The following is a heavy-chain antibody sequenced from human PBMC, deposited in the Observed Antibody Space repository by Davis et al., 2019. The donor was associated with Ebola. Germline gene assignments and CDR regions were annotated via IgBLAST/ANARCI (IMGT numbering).Heavy chain of an antibody. CDR3: AKGTYDSGGSV. J-gene: IGHJ4*02. CDR2: ISGSGGST. CDR1: RFTFSSYA. Sequence: GESLKISCAASRFTFSSYAMTWVRQAPGKGLEWVSSISGSGGSTFYADSVKGRFTISRDNSRNTLYLQMVSLRAEDTAVYYCAKGTYDSGGSVWGQGALVTVSS. V-gene: IGHV3-23*01. D-gene: IGHD3-22*01.